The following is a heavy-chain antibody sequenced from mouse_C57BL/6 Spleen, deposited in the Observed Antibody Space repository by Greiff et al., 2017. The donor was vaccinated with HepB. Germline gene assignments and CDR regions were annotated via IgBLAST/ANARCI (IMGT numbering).Heavy chain of an antibody. Sequence: EVQLQQSGPELVKPGASVKMSCKASGYTFTDYNMHWVKQSHGKSLEWIGYINPNNGGTSYNQKFKGKATLTVNKSSSTAYMELSSLTSEDSAVYYCASEIHYGSSGGTPWFAYWGQGTLVTVSA. CDR2: INPNNGGT. D-gene: IGHD1-1*01. J-gene: IGHJ3*01. CDR3: ASEIHYGSSGGTPWFAY. CDR1: GYTFTDYN. V-gene: IGHV1-22*01.